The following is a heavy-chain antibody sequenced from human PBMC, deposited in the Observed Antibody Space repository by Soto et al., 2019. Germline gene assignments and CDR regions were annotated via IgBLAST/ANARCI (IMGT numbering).Heavy chain of an antibody. V-gene: IGHV4-59*01. CDR3: ARDGGIDSSGYYLLDY. CDR1: GGSISSYY. CDR2: IYYSGST. D-gene: IGHD3-22*01. Sequence: SETLSLTCTVSGGSISSYYWSWIRQPPGKGLEWIGYIYYSGSTNYNPSLKSRVTISVDTSKNLFSLKLSSVTAADTAVYYCARDGGIDSSGYYLLDYRGQGTLVTVSS. J-gene: IGHJ4*02.